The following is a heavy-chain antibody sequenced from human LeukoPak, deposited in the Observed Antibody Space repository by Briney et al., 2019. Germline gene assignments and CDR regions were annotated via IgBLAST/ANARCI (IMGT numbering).Heavy chain of an antibody. J-gene: IGHJ4*02. CDR1: GGSFSGYY. CDR3: ARGPIQLWPIDY. CDR2: INHSGST. V-gene: IGHV4-34*01. D-gene: IGHD5-18*01. Sequence: PSETLSLTCAVYGGSFSGYYWSWIRQPPGKGLEWIGEINHSGSTNYNPSLKSRVTISVDTSKNQFSLKLSSVTAADTDVYYCARGPIQLWPIDYWGQGTLVTVSS.